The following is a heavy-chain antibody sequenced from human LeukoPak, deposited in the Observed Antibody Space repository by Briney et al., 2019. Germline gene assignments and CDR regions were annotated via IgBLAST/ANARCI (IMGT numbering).Heavy chain of an antibody. J-gene: IGHJ3*02. CDR1: GFTFTSFA. CDR2: ISGSGGST. Sequence: PGGSLRLSCAASGFTFTSFAMSWVRQAPGKGLEWVSAISGSGGSTYYADSVKGRFTISRDNSKNTLYLQMNSLRAEDTAVYYCAKDIDSSGYYYSSGAFDIWGQGTMVTVSS. D-gene: IGHD3-22*01. CDR3: AKDIDSSGYYYSSGAFDI. V-gene: IGHV3-23*01.